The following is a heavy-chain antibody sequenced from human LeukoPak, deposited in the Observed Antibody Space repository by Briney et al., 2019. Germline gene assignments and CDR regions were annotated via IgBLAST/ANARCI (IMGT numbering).Heavy chain of an antibody. CDR3: ARQRGSGCLDY. CDR1: RFTLSNYW. CDR2: IKQDGRET. Sequence: GGSLRLSCAASRFTLSNYWMSWVRQAPGKGLEWLANIKQDGRETYYVDSVKGRFTISRDNAKNSLSLQMNSLRAEDTAVYYCARQRGSGCLDYWGQGTLVTVSS. J-gene: IGHJ4*02. V-gene: IGHV3-7*01. D-gene: IGHD6-19*01.